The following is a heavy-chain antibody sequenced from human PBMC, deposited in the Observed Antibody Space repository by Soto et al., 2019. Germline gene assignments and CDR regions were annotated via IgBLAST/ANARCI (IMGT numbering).Heavy chain of an antibody. D-gene: IGHD3-22*01. J-gene: IGHJ5*02. V-gene: IGHV4-39*01. CDR1: GGSISSSSYY. CDR3: ARSDSSGYGNWFEP. CDR2: IYYSGST. Sequence: LSLTCTVSGGSISSSSYYWGWIRQPPGKGLEWIGSIYYSGSTYYNPSLKSRVTISVDTSKNQFSLKLSSVTAADTAVYYCARSDSSGYGNWFEPWGQGTLVTVSS.